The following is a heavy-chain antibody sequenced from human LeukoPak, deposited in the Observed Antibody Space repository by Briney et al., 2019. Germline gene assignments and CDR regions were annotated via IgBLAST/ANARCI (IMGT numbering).Heavy chain of an antibody. Sequence: SETLSLTCTVSGGSISSYYWSWIRQPPGKGLEWIGYIYYSGSTNYNPSLKSRVTISVDTSKNQFSLKLSSVTAADTAVYYCARVCAEGYTEWGQGTLVTVSS. CDR3: ARVCAEGYTE. D-gene: IGHD5-24*01. V-gene: IGHV4-59*01. CDR1: GGSISSYY. CDR2: IYYSGST. J-gene: IGHJ4*02.